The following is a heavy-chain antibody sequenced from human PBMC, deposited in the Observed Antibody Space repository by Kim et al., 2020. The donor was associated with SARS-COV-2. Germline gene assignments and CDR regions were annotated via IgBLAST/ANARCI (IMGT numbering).Heavy chain of an antibody. Sequence: GGSLRLSCAASGFTFSSYEMNWVRQAPGKGLEWVSYISSSGSTIYYADSVKGRFTISRDNAKNSLYLQMNSLRAEDTAVYYCASLRDKGDGDFDILTGYNYYYGMDVWGQGTTVTVSS. CDR2: ISSSGSTI. D-gene: IGHD3-9*01. CDR3: ASLRDKGDGDFDILTGYNYYYGMDV. CDR1: GFTFSSYE. J-gene: IGHJ6*02. V-gene: IGHV3-48*03.